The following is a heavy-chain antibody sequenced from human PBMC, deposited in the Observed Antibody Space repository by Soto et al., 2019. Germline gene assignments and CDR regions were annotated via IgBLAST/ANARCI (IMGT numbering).Heavy chain of an antibody. Sequence: PSETLSLTCTVSVGSISSYYWSWIRQPPGKGLEWIGYIYYSGSTNYNPSLKSRVTISVDTSKNQFSLKLSSVTAADTAVYYCARDDKVDTAMGYYYYYGMDVWGQGTTVTVSS. CDR3: ARDDKVDTAMGYYYYYGMDV. J-gene: IGHJ6*02. V-gene: IGHV4-59*01. CDR2: IYYSGST. CDR1: VGSISSYY. D-gene: IGHD5-18*01.